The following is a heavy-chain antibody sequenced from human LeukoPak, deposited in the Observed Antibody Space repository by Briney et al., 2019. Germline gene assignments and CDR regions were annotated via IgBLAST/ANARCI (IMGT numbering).Heavy chain of an antibody. CDR1: GGSVSSSSYY. CDR2: IYYSGST. D-gene: IGHD6-19*01. CDR3: ARDKQWLLFDP. V-gene: IGHV4-39*07. Sequence: PSKTLSLTCTVSGGSVSSSSYYWGWIRQPPGKGLEWIANIYYSGSTSYNPSLKSRVTMSVDTSKNHFSLKLSSVTAADTAVYYCARDKQWLLFDPWGQGTLVTASS. J-gene: IGHJ5*02.